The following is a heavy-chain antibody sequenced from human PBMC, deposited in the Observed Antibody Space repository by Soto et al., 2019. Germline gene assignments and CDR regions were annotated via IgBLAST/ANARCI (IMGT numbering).Heavy chain of an antibody. CDR3: AIGDSPSSPYWYFDI. J-gene: IGHJ2*01. CDR1: GGFISIGGYH. D-gene: IGHD6-6*01. V-gene: IGHV4-31*03. Sequence: QVQLQESGPGLVKPSQTLSLTCTVSGGFISIGGYHWTWIRQQPGKGLEWIGYIYYTGSTYYNPSRKGRVTISEDTSKYQLSLNLSSVTAADTSVYYCAIGDSPSSPYWYFDIWGRGTLVTVSS. CDR2: IYYTGST.